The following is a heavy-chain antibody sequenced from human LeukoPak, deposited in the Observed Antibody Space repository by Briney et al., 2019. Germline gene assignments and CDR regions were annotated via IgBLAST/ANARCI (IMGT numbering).Heavy chain of an antibody. CDR3: ARTLSTFGPAYFDY. CDR2: IYYSGST. D-gene: IGHD3-3*02. V-gene: IGHV4-61*03. Sequence: PSETLSLTCSVSGGSVSSGGFYRTWIRQPPGRGLEWIGYIYYSGSTEYNPSLKSRVTISVDTSKNHFSLKLSSVTTADTAVYYCARTLSTFGPAYFDYWGQGTLVTVSS. CDR1: GGSVSSGGFY. J-gene: IGHJ4*02.